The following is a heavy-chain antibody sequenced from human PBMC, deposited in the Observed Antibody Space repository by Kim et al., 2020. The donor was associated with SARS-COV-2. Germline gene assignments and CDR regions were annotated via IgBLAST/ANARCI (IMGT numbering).Heavy chain of an antibody. J-gene: IGHJ4*02. V-gene: IGHV1-18*01. CDR3: ARGRGDFDY. Sequence: GNTTYAQKLQGRVTMTTDTSTSTAYMELRSLRSDDTAVYYCARGRGDFDYWGQGTLVTVSS. CDR2: GNT.